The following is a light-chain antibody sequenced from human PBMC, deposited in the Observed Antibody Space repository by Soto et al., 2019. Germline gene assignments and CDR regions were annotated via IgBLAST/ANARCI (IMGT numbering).Light chain of an antibody. CDR2: EVS. J-gene: IGLJ2*01. CDR3: SSYAGIHTLV. Sequence: QSVLTQPPSASGSPGQSVTISCTGTSSDFGAYNYVSWYQQHAGKATKLVIFEVSKRPSGVPQRFYCTNSTTTSSLIGAGLQAEDEDDYYCSSYAGIHTLVFGGGTKLTVL. CDR1: SSDFGAYNY. V-gene: IGLV2-8*01.